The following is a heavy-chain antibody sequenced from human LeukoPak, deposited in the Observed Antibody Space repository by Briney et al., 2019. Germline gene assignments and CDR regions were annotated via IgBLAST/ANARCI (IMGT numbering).Heavy chain of an antibody. J-gene: IGHJ4*02. V-gene: IGHV3-11*01. Sequence: GGSLRLSCAASGFAFSDYYMSWIRQAPGKGLEWVSYISSSGSTIYYADSVKGRFTISRDNAKNSLYLQMNSLRAEDTAVYYCARHPYSSGWYFVLWGQGTLVTVSS. CDR3: ARHPYSSGWYFVL. CDR1: GFAFSDYY. CDR2: ISSSGSTI. D-gene: IGHD6-19*01.